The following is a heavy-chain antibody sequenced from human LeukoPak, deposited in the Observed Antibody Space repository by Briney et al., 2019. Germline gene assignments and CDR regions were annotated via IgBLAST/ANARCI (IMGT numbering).Heavy chain of an antibody. CDR3: AKVAEVGATGYYYYMDV. V-gene: IGHV3-23*01. CDR2: ISGTGGST. J-gene: IGHJ6*03. D-gene: IGHD1-26*01. CDR1: GFTFSSYG. Sequence: GGSLRLSCAASGFTFSSYGMSWVRQAPGKGLEWVSAISGTGGSTYYADSVKGRFTISRDNSKNTLYLQMNSLRAEDTAVYYCAKVAEVGATGYYYYMDVWGKGTTVTISS.